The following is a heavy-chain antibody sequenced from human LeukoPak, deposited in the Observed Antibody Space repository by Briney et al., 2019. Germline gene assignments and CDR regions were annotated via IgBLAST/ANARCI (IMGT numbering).Heavy chain of an antibody. V-gene: IGHV1-2*06. CDR3: ATAIANAIY. Sequence: ASVKVSCKVSGYSFSGYFMYWVRQAPGQGLEWLGRINPNSGGTNFAQKFQGRVTVTRDTSISTAYMQLTSLRFDDTAVYYCATAIANAIYWGQGTLVTVSS. J-gene: IGHJ4*02. CDR2: INPNSGGT. CDR1: GYSFSGYF. D-gene: IGHD2-21*01.